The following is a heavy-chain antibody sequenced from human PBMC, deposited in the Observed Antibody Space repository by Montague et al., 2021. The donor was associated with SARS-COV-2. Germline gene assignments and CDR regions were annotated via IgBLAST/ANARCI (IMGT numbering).Heavy chain of an antibody. J-gene: IGHJ6*02. Sequence: SLRLSGAASGFILSRYEMNWVRQAPGKGLEWISYISSSVGGRTKHYTNXVKGRFTISRDNAKNSLYLQMNRLRVEDTAIYYCARDRDWDDWCGMDVWGQGTTVTVSS. CDR3: ARDRDWDDWCGMDV. D-gene: IGHD2-21*01. CDR1: GFILSRYE. CDR2: ISSSVGGRTK. V-gene: IGHV3-48*03.